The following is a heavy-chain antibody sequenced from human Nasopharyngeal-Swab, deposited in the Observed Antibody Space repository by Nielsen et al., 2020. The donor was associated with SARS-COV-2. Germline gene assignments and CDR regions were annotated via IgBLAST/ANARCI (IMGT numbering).Heavy chain of an antibody. Sequence: GESLKISCAASGFTFSSYSMNWVRQAPGKGLQWVSYISSSTSTIYYADSLKGRFTISRDNAKNSLYLQMNSLRAEDTAVYYCARRQVDHFYAVDVWGQGTTVIVSS. D-gene: IGHD5-12*01. CDR3: ARRQVDHFYAVDV. CDR1: GFTFSSYS. J-gene: IGHJ6*02. CDR2: ISSSTSTI. V-gene: IGHV3-48*01.